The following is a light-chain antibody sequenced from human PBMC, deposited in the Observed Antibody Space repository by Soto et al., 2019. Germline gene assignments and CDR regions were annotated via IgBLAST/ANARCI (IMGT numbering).Light chain of an antibody. J-gene: IGLJ1*01. Sequence: QSALTHPASVSWSPGQSITISCTGTSSDVGGYNYVSWYQQYPVKAPKLILHEVSNRPSGVSTRFSGSKSGNTASLTISGLQTEDEADYYCSSYTSSSTLSYVFGTGTKVTVL. CDR1: SSDVGGYNY. CDR3: SSYTSSSTLSYV. V-gene: IGLV2-14*01. CDR2: EVS.